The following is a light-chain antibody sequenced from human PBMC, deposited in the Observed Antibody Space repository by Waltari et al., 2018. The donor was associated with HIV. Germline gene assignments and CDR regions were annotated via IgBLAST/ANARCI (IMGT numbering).Light chain of an antibody. Sequence: QSVLNQAPSASGTPGQRVTISCSGSSSNIGSNTVTWYQQFPGTAPKLLIYSYGQRPSGVPERFSGSKSATSASLAISGLRSEDEADYYCATWDDSLNGRVFGGGTKLTVL. J-gene: IGLJ3*02. V-gene: IGLV1-44*01. CDR3: ATWDDSLNGRV. CDR2: SYG. CDR1: SSNIGSNT.